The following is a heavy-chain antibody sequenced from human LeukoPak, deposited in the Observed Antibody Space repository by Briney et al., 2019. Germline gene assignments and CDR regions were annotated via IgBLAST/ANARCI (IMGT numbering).Heavy chain of an antibody. Sequence: SETLSLTCTVSGDSISNTGYYWGWIRQPPGKGLEWIGSIYYTGYADYNPSLKSRVTISVDTSMNQFSPRLSSVTAADTAVYYCAKHYMGSYDNPGLDCWGQGTLVTVSS. V-gene: IGHV4-39*01. J-gene: IGHJ4*02. CDR1: GDSISNTGYY. D-gene: IGHD3-10*01. CDR3: AKHYMGSYDNPGLDC. CDR2: IYYTGYA.